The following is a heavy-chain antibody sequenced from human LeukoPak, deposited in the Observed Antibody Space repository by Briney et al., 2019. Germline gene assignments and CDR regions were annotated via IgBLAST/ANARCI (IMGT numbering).Heavy chain of an antibody. V-gene: IGHV3-43*01. Sequence: GGSLRLSCAASGFTFDDYTMHWVRQAPGKGLEWVSLISWDGGSTYYADSVKGRFTISRDNSKNSLYLQMNSLRTEDTALYYCARARVGELLFDYWGQGTLVTVSS. J-gene: IGHJ4*02. CDR3: ARARVGELLFDY. CDR1: GFTFDDYT. D-gene: IGHD3-10*01. CDR2: ISWDGGST.